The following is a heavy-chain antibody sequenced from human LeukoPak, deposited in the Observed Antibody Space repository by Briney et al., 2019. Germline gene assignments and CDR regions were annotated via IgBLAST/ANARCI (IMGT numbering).Heavy chain of an antibody. D-gene: IGHD2-21*01. CDR2: IYYSGST. CDR1: GGSISSSSYY. Sequence: SETLSFTCTVSGGSISSSSYYWGWIRQPPGKGLEWIGSIYYSGSTYYNPSLKSRVTISVDTSKNQFSLKLSSVTAADTAVYYCAREGDIVVVNFDYWGQGTLVTVSS. CDR3: AREGDIVVVNFDY. V-gene: IGHV4-39*07. J-gene: IGHJ4*02.